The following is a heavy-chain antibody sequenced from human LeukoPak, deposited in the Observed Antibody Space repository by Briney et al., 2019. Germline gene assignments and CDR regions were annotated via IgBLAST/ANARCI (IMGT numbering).Heavy chain of an antibody. CDR2: ISWDGGST. CDR1: ELTFDDYT. J-gene: IGHJ4*02. CDR3: AKLAVAATIHDH. V-gene: IGHV3-43*01. D-gene: IGHD6-19*01. Sequence: GGSLRLSCAVSELTFDDYTMHWVRQAPGKGLEWVSGISWDGGSTYYTDSVKGRFAISRDNRKNSLYLQMNSLRTEDIALYFCAKLAVAATIHDHWGQGTLVTVSS.